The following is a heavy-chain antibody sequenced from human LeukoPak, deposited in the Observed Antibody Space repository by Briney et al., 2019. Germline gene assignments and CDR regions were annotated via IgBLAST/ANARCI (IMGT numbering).Heavy chain of an antibody. Sequence: SETLSLTCAVYGGSFSGYYWSWIRQPPGKGLEWIGEINHSGSTNYNPSLKSRVTISVDTSKNQFSLKLSSVTAADTAGYYCARNPYYDFWSGYYPPYYYYGMDVWGQGTTVTVSS. CDR3: ARNPYYDFWSGYYPPYYYYGMDV. D-gene: IGHD3-3*01. CDR1: GGSFSGYY. J-gene: IGHJ6*02. V-gene: IGHV4-34*01. CDR2: INHSGST.